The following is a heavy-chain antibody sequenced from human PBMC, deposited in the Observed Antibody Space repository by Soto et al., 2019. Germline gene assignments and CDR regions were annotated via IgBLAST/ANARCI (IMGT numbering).Heavy chain of an antibody. Sequence: QVQLQESGPGLVKPSQTLSLTCTVSGGSISSGGYYWSWIRQHPGKGLEWIGYIYYSGSTYYNPSLKSRVNISVDTSKNQFSLKLSSVTAADTAVYYCARVPPMVPRAYYFDYWGQGTLVTVSS. D-gene: IGHD2-2*01. CDR2: IYYSGST. CDR3: ARVPPMVPRAYYFDY. V-gene: IGHV4-31*03. J-gene: IGHJ4*02. CDR1: GGSISSGGYY.